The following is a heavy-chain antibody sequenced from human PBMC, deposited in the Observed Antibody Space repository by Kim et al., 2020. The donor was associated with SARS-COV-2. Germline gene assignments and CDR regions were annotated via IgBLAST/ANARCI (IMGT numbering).Heavy chain of an antibody. V-gene: IGHV4-39*07. CDR3: AREFGGSSDWYFDL. J-gene: IGHJ2*01. D-gene: IGHD1-26*01. Sequence: NPSLKSRVTISVDTSKNQFSLKLSSVPAADTAVYYCAREFGGSSDWYFDLWGRGTLVTVSS.